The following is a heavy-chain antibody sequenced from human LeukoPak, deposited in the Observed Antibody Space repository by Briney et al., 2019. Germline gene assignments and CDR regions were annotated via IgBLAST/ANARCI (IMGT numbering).Heavy chain of an antibody. J-gene: IGHJ4*02. V-gene: IGHV3-23*01. D-gene: IGHD3-9*01. CDR3: AKDRDVLRYFDWLLYFDY. Sequence: GGSLRLSCAASGFTFSSYAMSWVCQAPGKGLEWVSAISGSGGSTYYADSVKGRFTISRDNSKNTLYLQMNSLRAEDTAVYYCAKDRDVLRYFDWLLYFDYWGQGTLVTVSS. CDR1: GFTFSSYA. CDR2: ISGSGGST.